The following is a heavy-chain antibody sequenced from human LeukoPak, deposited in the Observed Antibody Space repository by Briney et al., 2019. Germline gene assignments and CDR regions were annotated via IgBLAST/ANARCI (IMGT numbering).Heavy chain of an antibody. Sequence: SETLSLTCTVSGGSISSYYWSWLRQPPGKGLEWIGYIYYSGSTNYNTSLKSRVTISVDTSKNQFSLKLSSVTAADTAVYYCARGSAYYYDSSGYPTFVYWGQGTLVTVSS. V-gene: IGHV4-59*01. CDR3: ARGSAYYYDSSGYPTFVY. D-gene: IGHD3-22*01. CDR2: IYYSGST. J-gene: IGHJ4*02. CDR1: GGSISSYY.